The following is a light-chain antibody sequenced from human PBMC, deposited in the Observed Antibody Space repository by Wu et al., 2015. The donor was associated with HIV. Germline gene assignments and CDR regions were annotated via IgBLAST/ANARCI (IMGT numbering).Light chain of an antibody. CDR2: AAS. J-gene: IGKJ2*03. CDR3: QQYYIVPPS. CDR1: QDISSS. V-gene: IGKV1-NL1*01. Sequence: DIQMTQSPSSLSASVGERVTITCRASQDISSSLAWCQHKPGKAPKLLLYAASRLESGVPSRFSGSRSGTDYIFTISSLQSEDIATYYCQQYYIVPPSFGQGTKLEIK.